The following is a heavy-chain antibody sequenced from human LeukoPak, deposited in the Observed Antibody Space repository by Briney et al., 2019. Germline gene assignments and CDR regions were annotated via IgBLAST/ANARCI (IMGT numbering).Heavy chain of an antibody. CDR2: LYSDGNT. CDR1: GVTISTND. V-gene: IGHV3-53*01. J-gene: IGHJ4*02. D-gene: IGHD1-14*01. CDR3: QRGVEPLAANTLAY. Sequence: GGSLRLSCAASGVTISTNDWTWVRQAPGKGLEWVSVLYSDGNTKYADSVQGRFTISRDNSKNTLYLEMNSLSPDDTAVYYCQRGVEPLAANTLAYWGQGTLVTVSS.